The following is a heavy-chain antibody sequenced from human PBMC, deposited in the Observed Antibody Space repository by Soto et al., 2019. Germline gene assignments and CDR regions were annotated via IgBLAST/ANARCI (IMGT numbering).Heavy chain of an antibody. D-gene: IGHD2-15*01. J-gene: IGHJ4*02. CDR1: GFTFSTYA. Sequence: VGSLRLSCAASGFTFSTYAMGWVRQGPGKGLEWVAVVSIGGSTHYADSVRGRFTISRDNSKNTLSLQMNSLTAEDTAVYFCAKRRGAGGHFDYWGQGALVTVSS. CDR2: VSIGGST. CDR3: AKRRGAGGHFDY. V-gene: IGHV3-23*01.